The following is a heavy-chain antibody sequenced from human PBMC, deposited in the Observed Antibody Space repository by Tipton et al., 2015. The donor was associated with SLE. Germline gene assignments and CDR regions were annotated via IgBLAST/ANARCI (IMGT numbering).Heavy chain of an antibody. CDR3: ARGPEELGIPPLFDY. CDR2: VYYSGST. V-gene: IGHV4-30-4*01. CDR1: GGSFSGYY. J-gene: IGHJ4*02. Sequence: TLSLTCAVYGGSFSGYYWSWIRQPPGKGLEWIGYVYYSGSTYYNPSLKSRVTISVDTSKNQFSLKLSSVTAADTAVHYCARGPEELGIPPLFDYWGQGTLVTVSS. D-gene: IGHD7-27*01.